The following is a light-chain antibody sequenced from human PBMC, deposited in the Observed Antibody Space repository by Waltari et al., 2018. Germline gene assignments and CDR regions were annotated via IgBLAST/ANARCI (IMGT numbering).Light chain of an antibody. Sequence: QSALTQPPSASGSPGQSVTISCTGTSSDVGGYNYVSWYQQHPGKAPKLMISEVNKRPSGGPDRFSGSKSGNTASLTVSGLQAEDEADYYCSSYAGSNNLVFGGGTKLTVL. V-gene: IGLV2-8*01. J-gene: IGLJ2*01. CDR2: EVN. CDR1: SSDVGGYNY. CDR3: SSYAGSNNLV.